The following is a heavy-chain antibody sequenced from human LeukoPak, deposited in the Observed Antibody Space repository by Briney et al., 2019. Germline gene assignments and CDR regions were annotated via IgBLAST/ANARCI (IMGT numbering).Heavy chain of an antibody. J-gene: IGHJ4*02. CDR2: ISSSSSYI. Sequence: GGSLRLSCAASGFTFSRYSINWVRQAPGKGLEWVSSISSSSSYIYYADSVEGRFTISRGNAKNSVYLQMNSLRAEDTAVYYCARPSGYSYGDFDYWGQGTLVTVSS. CDR3: ARPSGYSYGDFDY. V-gene: IGHV3-21*01. D-gene: IGHD5-18*01. CDR1: GFTFSRYS.